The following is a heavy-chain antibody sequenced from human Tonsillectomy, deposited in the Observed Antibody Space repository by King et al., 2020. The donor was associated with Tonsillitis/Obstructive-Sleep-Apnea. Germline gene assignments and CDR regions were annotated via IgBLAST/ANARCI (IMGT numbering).Heavy chain of an antibody. D-gene: IGHD6-19*01. CDR1: GGSFSGYY. CDR3: AREGSTGWCDY. V-gene: IGHV4-34*01. Sequence: VQLQQWGAGLLKPSETLSLTCAVYGGSFSGYYWSWIRQPPGKGLEWIGEIDHSGSTNYSPSLKSRVTMSVDTSTNHLSLKLSSVTAADTAVYYCAREGSTGWCDYWGQGTLVTVSS. CDR2: IDHSGST. J-gene: IGHJ4*02.